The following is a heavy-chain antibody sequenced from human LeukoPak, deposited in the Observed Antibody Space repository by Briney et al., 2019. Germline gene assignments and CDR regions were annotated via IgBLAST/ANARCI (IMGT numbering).Heavy chain of an antibody. J-gene: IGHJ4*02. CDR1: GGSISSYY. Sequence: SETLSLTCTVSGGSISSYYWSWIRQPPGKGREWIGYIYYSGSTNYNPSLKSRVTISVDTSKNQFSLKLSSVTAADTAVYYCARLTCSGGSCYYSYFDYWGQGTLVTVSS. CDR2: IYYSGST. CDR3: ARLTCSGGSCYYSYFDY. V-gene: IGHV4-59*08. D-gene: IGHD2-15*01.